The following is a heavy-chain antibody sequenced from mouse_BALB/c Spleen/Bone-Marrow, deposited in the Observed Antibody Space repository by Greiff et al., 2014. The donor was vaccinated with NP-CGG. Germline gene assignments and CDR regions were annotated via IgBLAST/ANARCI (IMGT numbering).Heavy chain of an antibody. CDR2: INPDSSTI. J-gene: IGHJ3*01. V-gene: IGHV4-1*02. CDR1: GFDFSRFW. Sequence: EVQLVESGGGLVQPGGSLKLSCAASGFDFSRFWMSWVRQAPGKGLEWIGEINPDSSTINYTPSLKDKFIISRDNAKNTLYLQMSKVRSEDTALYYCARLPHYGFFAYWGQGTLVTVSA. CDR3: ARLPHYGFFAY. D-gene: IGHD1-2*01.